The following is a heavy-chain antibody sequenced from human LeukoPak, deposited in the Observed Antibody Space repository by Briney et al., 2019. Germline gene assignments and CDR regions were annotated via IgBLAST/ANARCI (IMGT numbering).Heavy chain of an antibody. Sequence: PSETLSLNCTVSGGSMSSYYWSWIRQPPGKGLEWIGYIYYSGSPNYNPSLKSRVAMSVDTSNNQFSLRLSSVTAADTAVYYCARHSGSLNWFDPWGQGTLVSVSS. CDR3: ARHSGSLNWFDP. V-gene: IGHV4-59*08. CDR2: IYYSGSP. D-gene: IGHD1-26*01. J-gene: IGHJ5*02. CDR1: GGSMSSYY.